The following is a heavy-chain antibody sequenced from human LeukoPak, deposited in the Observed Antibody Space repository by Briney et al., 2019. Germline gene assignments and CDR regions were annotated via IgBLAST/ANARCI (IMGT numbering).Heavy chain of an antibody. Sequence: TVRSLRLSCAASGFTFSSYGMHWVRQAPGKGLEWVAVISYDGNNKYYADSVKGRFTISRDNSKNTLYVQMNSLRVDDTAVYYCAKESYYSGSYFDYWGQGTLVTVSS. V-gene: IGHV3-30*18. CDR1: GFTFSSYG. CDR3: AKESYYSGSYFDY. D-gene: IGHD3-10*01. CDR2: ISYDGNNK. J-gene: IGHJ4*02.